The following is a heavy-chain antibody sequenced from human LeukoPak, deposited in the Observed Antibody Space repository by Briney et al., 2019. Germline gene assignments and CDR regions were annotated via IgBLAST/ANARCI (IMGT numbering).Heavy chain of an antibody. CDR2: IYHSGST. V-gene: IGHV4-30-2*01. CDR1: GGSISSGGYS. D-gene: IGHD2-2*01. CDR3: ARGSCSSTSRYLSRHPGWFDP. J-gene: IGHJ5*02. Sequence: PSQTLSLTCAVSGGSISSGGYSWSWIRQPPGKGLEWIGYIYHSGSTYYNPSLKSRVTISVDRSKNQFSLKLSSVTAADTAVYYCARGSCSSTSRYLSRHPGWFDPWGQGTLVTVSS.